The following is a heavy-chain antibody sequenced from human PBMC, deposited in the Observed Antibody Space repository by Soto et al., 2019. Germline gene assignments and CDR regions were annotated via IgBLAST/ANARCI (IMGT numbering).Heavy chain of an antibody. CDR3: AGGGGVNDDAFDI. J-gene: IGHJ3*02. V-gene: IGHV4-39*01. CDR2: FYYSGST. Sequence: SETLSLTCTFTVRSISSSSYYWGWVPPPPRKGVGWSGGFYYSGSTYYHPSLKSRSTHSVETSKNPFSLKVGSGTAADTAGDYCAGGGGVNDDAFDIWGQGTMVT. D-gene: IGHD1-1*01. CDR1: VRSISSSSYY.